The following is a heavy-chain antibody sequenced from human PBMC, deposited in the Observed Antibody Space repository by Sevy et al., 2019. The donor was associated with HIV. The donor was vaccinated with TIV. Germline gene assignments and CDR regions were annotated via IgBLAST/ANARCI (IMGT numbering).Heavy chain of an antibody. J-gene: IGHJ3*02. CDR1: GFTFSSFS. CDR2: ISSSGSSI. CDR3: ARASSPCGGGDCLYAFDI. D-gene: IGHD2-21*02. Sequence: GGSLRLSCAASGFTFSSFSMNWVRQAPGKTLEWISYISSSGSSIYYADSVKGRFSISRDNAKRSLYLQMNSLRDEDTAVYYCARASSPCGGGDCLYAFDIWGQGTMVTVSS. V-gene: IGHV3-48*02.